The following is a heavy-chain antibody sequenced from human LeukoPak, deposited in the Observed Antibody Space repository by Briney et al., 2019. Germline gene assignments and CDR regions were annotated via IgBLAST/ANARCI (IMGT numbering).Heavy chain of an antibody. CDR1: GGTFSNYA. D-gene: IGHD3-10*01. CDR2: IIPILDIA. Sequence: SVKVSCKASGGTFSNYAISWVRQAPGQGLEWMGRIIPILDIANYAQNFQGRVTITADKSTSTAYMELSSLRSEDTAVYYCARGYYGSGSREDYWGQGTLVTVSS. V-gene: IGHV1-69*04. CDR3: ARGYYGSGSREDY. J-gene: IGHJ4*02.